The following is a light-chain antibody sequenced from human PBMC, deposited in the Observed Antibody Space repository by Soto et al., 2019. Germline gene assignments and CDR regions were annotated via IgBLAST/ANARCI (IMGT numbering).Light chain of an antibody. CDR1: SRDVGGFNF. Sequence: QSALTQPPSASGSAGQSVTISCTGTSRDVGGFNFVSWYQKHPGKAPKLMIFEVSKRPSGVPDRFSGSKSGNTASLTVSGRQAEDEADYYCSSYGGNNNVIFGGGTKVTVL. J-gene: IGLJ2*01. V-gene: IGLV2-8*01. CDR3: SSYGGNNNVI. CDR2: EVS.